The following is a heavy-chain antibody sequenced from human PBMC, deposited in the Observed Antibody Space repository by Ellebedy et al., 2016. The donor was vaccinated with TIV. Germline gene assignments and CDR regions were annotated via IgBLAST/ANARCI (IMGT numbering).Heavy chain of an antibody. CDR2: VYYSGIT. V-gene: IGHV4-59*01. D-gene: IGHD6-19*01. Sequence: SETLSLXXIVSGGSMSNYYWSWIRQPPGKGLEWIGYVYYSGITNYNPSLKSRVTISVDTSKKQFSLKLSSVTAADTAVYYCSRDLAVSYYYGMDVWGQGTTVTVSS. CDR1: GGSMSNYY. CDR3: SRDLAVSYYYGMDV. J-gene: IGHJ6*02.